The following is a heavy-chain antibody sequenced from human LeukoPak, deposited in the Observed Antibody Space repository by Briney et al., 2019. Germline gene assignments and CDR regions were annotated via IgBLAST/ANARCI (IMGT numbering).Heavy chain of an antibody. D-gene: IGHD3-10*01. J-gene: IGHJ5*02. CDR1: GFTFSSYA. V-gene: IGHV3-23*01. CDR2: ISGSGGST. CDR3: AKDPPYGSGYHWFDP. Sequence: GGSLRFSCAASGFTFSSYAMSWVRQAPGKGLEWVSAISGSGGSTYYADSVKGRFTISRDNSKNTLYLQMNSLRAEDTAVYYCAKDPPYGSGYHWFDPWGQGTLVTVSS.